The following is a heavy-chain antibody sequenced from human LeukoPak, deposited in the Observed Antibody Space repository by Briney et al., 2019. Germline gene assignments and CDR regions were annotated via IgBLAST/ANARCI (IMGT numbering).Heavy chain of an antibody. CDR3: ARRDIVVVPAAIGYNWFDP. CDR2: INHSGST. J-gene: IGHJ5*02. Sequence: KPSETLSLTCAVYGGSFSGYYWSWIRQPPGKGLEWIGEINHSGSTYYNPSLKSRVTISVDTSKNQFSLKLSSVTAADTAVYYCARRDIVVVPAAIGYNWFDPWGQGTLVTVSS. D-gene: IGHD2-2*02. V-gene: IGHV4-34*01. CDR1: GGSFSGYY.